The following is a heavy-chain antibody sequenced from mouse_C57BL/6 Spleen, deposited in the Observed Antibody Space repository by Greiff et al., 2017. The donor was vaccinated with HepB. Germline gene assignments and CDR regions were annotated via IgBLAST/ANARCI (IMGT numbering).Heavy chain of an antibody. J-gene: IGHJ2*01. D-gene: IGHD2-4*01. CDR2: INPYNGGT. Sequence: EVQLQESGPVLVKPGASVKMSCKASGYTFTDYYMNWVKQSHGKSLEWIGVINPYNGGTSYNQKFKGKATLTVDKSSSTAYMELNSLTSEDSAVYYCARYDYDSYYFDYWGQGTTLTVSS. CDR1: GYTFTDYY. CDR3: ARYDYDSYYFDY. V-gene: IGHV1-19*01.